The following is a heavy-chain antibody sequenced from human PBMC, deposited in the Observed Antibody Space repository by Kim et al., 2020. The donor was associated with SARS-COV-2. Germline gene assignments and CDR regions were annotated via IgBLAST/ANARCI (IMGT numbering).Heavy chain of an antibody. J-gene: IGHJ6*02. CDR2: IYYSGST. V-gene: IGHV4-39*07. CDR1: GGSISSSSYY. D-gene: IGHD3-3*01. Sequence: SETLSLTCTVSGGSISSSSYYWGWIRQPPGKGLEWIGSIYYSGSTYYNPSLKSRVTISVDTSKNQFSLKLSSVTAADTAVYYCARGLSSYDFWSGPNLYGMDVWGQGTTVTVSS. CDR3: ARGLSSYDFWSGPNLYGMDV.